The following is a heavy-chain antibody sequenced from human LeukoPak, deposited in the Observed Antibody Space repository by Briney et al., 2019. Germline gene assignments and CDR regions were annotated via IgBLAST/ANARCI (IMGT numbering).Heavy chain of an antibody. CDR1: GYTFTGYY. CDR3: ARSRYYYDRSDY. CDR2: INPNSGGT. V-gene: IGHV1-2*02. J-gene: IGHJ4*02. D-gene: IGHD3-22*01. Sequence: ASVTVSFKASGYTFTGYYMHRVRQAPGQGLEWMGWINPNSGGTNYAQKFQGRVTMTRDTSISTAYMELSRLRSDDTAVYYCARSRYYYDRSDYWGQGTLVTVSS.